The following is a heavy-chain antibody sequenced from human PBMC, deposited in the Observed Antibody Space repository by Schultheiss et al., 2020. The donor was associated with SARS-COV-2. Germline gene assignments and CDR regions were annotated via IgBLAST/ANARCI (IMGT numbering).Heavy chain of an antibody. CDR2: IDYSGST. CDR1: GGSFSGYY. V-gene: IGHV4-59*01. Sequence: SETLSLTCAVYGGSFSGYYWSWIRQPPGKGLEWIGYIDYSGSTNYNPSLKSRVTISVDTSKNQFSLKLSSVTAADTAVYYCARDRSSGWTNDAFDIWGQGTMVTVSS. J-gene: IGHJ3*02. D-gene: IGHD6-19*01. CDR3: ARDRSSGWTNDAFDI.